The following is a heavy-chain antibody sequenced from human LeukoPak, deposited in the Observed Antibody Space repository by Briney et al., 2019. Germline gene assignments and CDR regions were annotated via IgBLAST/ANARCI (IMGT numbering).Heavy chain of an antibody. CDR3: APYCSSTSCYKILDY. Sequence: GGSLRLSCAASGFTFSSYWMSWVRQAPGQGLEWVSAISGSGGSTYYADSVKVRFTISRDNSKNTLYLQMNSLRAEDSAVYYCAPYCSSTSCYKILDYWGQGTLVTVSS. J-gene: IGHJ4*02. V-gene: IGHV3-23*01. D-gene: IGHD2-2*02. CDR1: GFTFSSYW. CDR2: ISGSGGST.